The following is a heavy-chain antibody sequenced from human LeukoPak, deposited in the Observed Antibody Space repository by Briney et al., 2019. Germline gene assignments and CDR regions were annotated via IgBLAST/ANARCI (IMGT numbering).Heavy chain of an antibody. Sequence: GGSLRLSCVVSGFTFSRHWMRWVRQAPGKGLVWVSRIDTDGSFTSYADSVRGRFTISRDNAKNTLYLQMSSLRAEDTAVYYCIRGTVGAPGNDYWGQGTLVTVSS. CDR2: IDTDGSFT. CDR3: IRGTVGAPGNDY. J-gene: IGHJ4*02. V-gene: IGHV3-74*01. D-gene: IGHD1-26*01. CDR1: GFTFSRHW.